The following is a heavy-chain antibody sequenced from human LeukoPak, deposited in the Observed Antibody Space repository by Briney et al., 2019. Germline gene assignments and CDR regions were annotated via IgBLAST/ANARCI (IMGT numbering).Heavy chain of an antibody. CDR2: ISGGGGNT. CDR3: AKDRGVVVPAAFDY. Sequence: GGSLRLSCAASGFTFSNYAMSWVRQAPEKGLEWVSTISGGGGNTYYADSVKGRFTISRDNSKNTLSLQMNSLRVEDTALYYCAKDRGVVVPAAFDYWGQGTLVTVSS. D-gene: IGHD2-2*01. J-gene: IGHJ4*02. V-gene: IGHV3-23*01. CDR1: GFTFSNYA.